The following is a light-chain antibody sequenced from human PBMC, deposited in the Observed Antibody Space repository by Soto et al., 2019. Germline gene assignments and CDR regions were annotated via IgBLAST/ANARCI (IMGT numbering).Light chain of an antibody. J-gene: IGLJ2*01. CDR3: SSYAGINNFVV. CDR2: EVT. Sequence: QSALTQPPSASGSPGQSVTISCTGTSSDVGGYNYFSWYQQYPGKAPKLMIYEVTKRPSGVPDRFSGSKSGNTASLTVSGLQAEDEADYHCSSYAGINNFVVFGGGTKLTVL. CDR1: SSDVGGYNY. V-gene: IGLV2-8*01.